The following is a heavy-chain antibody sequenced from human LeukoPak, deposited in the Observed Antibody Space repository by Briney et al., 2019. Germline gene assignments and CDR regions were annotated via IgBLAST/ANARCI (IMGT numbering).Heavy chain of an antibody. CDR1: GFDFHDYM. Sequence: GGSLRLSCAASGFDFHDYMMHWVRHPPGEGLEWVSGISWNVDTIGYADSVKGRFIISRHNDKNSVHLQMHNLRAEDTAVYYCARGGGMRSWYDFDYWGQGILVTVSS. J-gene: IGHJ4*02. CDR3: ARGGGMRSWYDFDY. CDR2: ISWNVDTI. D-gene: IGHD6-13*01. V-gene: IGHV3-9*01.